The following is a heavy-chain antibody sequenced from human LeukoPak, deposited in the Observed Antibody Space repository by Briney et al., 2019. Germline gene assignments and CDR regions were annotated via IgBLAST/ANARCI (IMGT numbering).Heavy chain of an antibody. CDR2: IYHSGST. D-gene: IGHD4-11*01. J-gene: IGHJ4*02. CDR3: ARVAMTTAKKFDY. V-gene: IGHV4-38-2*02. CDR1: GYSISSGYY. Sequence: SETLSLTCTVSGYSISSGYYWGWIRQPPGKGPEWIGSIYHSGSTYYNPSLKSRVTISVDTSKNQFSLKLSSVTAADTAVYYCARVAMTTAKKFDYWGQGTLVTVSS.